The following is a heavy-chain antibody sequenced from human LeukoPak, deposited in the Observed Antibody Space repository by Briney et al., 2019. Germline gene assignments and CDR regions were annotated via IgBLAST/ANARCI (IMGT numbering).Heavy chain of an antibody. D-gene: IGHD3-10*01. J-gene: IGHJ4*02. CDR1: GFTFSSYA. CDR3: AKERYGSGSYYNRYYFDY. V-gene: IGHV3-23*01. CDR2: ISGSGGST. Sequence: GGSLRLSCAASGFTFSSYAMSWVRQAPGKGLEWVSAISGSGGSTYYADSVKGRFTISRDNSKNTLYLQMNSLRAEDTAVYYCAKERYGSGSYYNRYYFDYWGQGTLVTVSS.